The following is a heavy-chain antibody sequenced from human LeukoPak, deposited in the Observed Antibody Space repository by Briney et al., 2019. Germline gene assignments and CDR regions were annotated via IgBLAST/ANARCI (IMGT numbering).Heavy chain of an antibody. CDR2: ISGYDGDT. CDR3: ARGGRRSGYTESDY. Sequence: GASVTVSCKTSGYTFNNYGITWVRQAPGQGLEWMGWISGYDGDTTFAQKFQGRVAMSTDTSTTTAYMEVRSLRSDDSAVYFCARGGRRSGYTESDYWGQGTLVTVSS. J-gene: IGHJ4*02. CDR1: GYTFNNYG. V-gene: IGHV1-18*01. D-gene: IGHD2-2*02.